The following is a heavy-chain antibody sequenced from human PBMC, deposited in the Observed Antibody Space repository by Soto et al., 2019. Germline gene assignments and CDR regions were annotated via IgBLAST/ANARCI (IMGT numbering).Heavy chain of an antibody. CDR2: IYHSGST. D-gene: IGHD6-13*01. V-gene: IGHV4-30-2*01. Sequence: SETLSLTCAVSGGSISSGGYSWSWIRQPPGKGLEWIGYIYHSGSTYYNPSLKSRVTISVDRSKNQFSLKLSSVTAADTAVYYRARSPAAAARAWFDPWGQGTLVTVSS. CDR3: ARSPAAAARAWFDP. CDR1: GGSISSGGYS. J-gene: IGHJ5*02.